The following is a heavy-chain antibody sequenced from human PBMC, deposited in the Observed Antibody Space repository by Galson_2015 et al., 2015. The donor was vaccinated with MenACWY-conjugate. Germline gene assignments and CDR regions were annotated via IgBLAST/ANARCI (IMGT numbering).Heavy chain of an antibody. CDR1: GFSIGTGYY. Sequence: SETLSLTCTVSGFSIGTGYYWGWIRQPPGKGLEWIGNIYHSGSTYYNPSLKSRLHMSLDRTKNQFSLELSSVTAADTAVYYCAMEGGGSLITLAFEFWGQGAVVTVSS. CDR2: IYHSGST. J-gene: IGHJ3*01. V-gene: IGHV4-38-2*02. D-gene: IGHD3-16*01. CDR3: AMEGGGSLITLAFEF.